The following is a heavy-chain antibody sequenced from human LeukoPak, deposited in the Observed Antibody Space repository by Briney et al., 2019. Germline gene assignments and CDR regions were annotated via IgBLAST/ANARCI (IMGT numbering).Heavy chain of an antibody. D-gene: IGHD3-9*01. CDR3: AREGGVDDLRYTKGGYYFDY. CDR1: GGSIRSGSYY. Sequence: SETLSLTCTVSGGSIRSGSYYWSWIRQPAGKGLEWIGRIQTSGSTNYNPSLKSRVTMSVDTSKNQFSLKLSSVTSSDTARYFCAREGGVDDLRYTKGGYYFDYWGQGTLVTVSS. V-gene: IGHV4-61*02. CDR2: IQTSGST. J-gene: IGHJ4*02.